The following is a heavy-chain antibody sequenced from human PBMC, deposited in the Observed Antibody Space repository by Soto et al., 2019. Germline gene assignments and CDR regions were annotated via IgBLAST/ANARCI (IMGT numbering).Heavy chain of an antibody. CDR2: IYWDDDK. CDR1: GLSLSTTGVG. V-gene: IGHV2-5*02. J-gene: IGHJ6*02. D-gene: IGHD2-21*02. CDR3: VQSRCGGDCLQSYSSHSYYGLDV. Sequence: QITLKESGPTLVKPTQTLTLTCTFSGLSLSTTGVGVGWIRQPPGKALEWLALIYWDDDKRYSPSLKSRLTITXAXSXNTXVLTMTNMDPVDTATYSCVQSRCGGDCLQSYSSHSYYGLDVWGQGTTVTVSS.